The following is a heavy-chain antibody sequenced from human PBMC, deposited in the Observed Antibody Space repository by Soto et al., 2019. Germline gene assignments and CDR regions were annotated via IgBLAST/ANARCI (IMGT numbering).Heavy chain of an antibody. CDR1: GYTFTSYG. D-gene: IGHD1-1*01. J-gene: IGHJ5*02. CDR3: AREPAFANWNGHRNWFDP. CDR2: ISAYNGNT. V-gene: IGHV1-18*01. Sequence: QVQLVQSGAEVKKPGASVKVSCKASGYTFTSYGISWVRQAPGQGLEWMGWISAYNGNTNYAQKRQGRVTMTTDTSTSTAYMELRSLRSDDTAVYYCAREPAFANWNGHRNWFDPWGQGTLVTVSS.